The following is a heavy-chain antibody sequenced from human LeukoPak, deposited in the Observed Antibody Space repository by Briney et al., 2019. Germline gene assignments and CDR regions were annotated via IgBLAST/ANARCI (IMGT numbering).Heavy chain of an antibody. V-gene: IGHV3-7*01. J-gene: IGHJ4*02. CDR1: GFTFSNYY. CDR3: ARVVQLLSEYYFDY. CDR2: IKKDGSEK. D-gene: IGHD1-7*01. Sequence: GGSLRLSCAASGFTFSNYYMSWVRQAPGKGLEWVANIKKDGSEKYYVDSVKGRFTISRDNAKSSLYLQMNSLRVEDTAVYYCARVVQLLSEYYFDYWGQGTLVTVSS.